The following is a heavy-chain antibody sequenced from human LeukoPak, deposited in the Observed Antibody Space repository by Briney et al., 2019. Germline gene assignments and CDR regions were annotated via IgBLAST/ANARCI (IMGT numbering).Heavy chain of an antibody. V-gene: IGHV3-7*01. CDR1: GFPLSTCW. Sequence: GGPLRLSCAPSGFPLSTCWVTGVRRAPVRGREGVANINPGGTETYYVEPVTGRLTISRDNAKTLVSLQLTSLRAEDSAVYHCGRFGYVAGVDLWGQGTLVTVSS. J-gene: IGHJ4*02. D-gene: IGHD6-19*01. CDR3: GRFGYVAGVDL. CDR2: INPGGTET.